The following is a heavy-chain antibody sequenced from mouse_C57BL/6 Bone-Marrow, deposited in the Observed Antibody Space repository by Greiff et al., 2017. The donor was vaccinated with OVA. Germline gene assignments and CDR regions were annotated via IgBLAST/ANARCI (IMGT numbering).Heavy chain of an antibody. CDR1: GYTFTSYW. J-gene: IGHJ1*03. V-gene: IGHV1-7*01. D-gene: IGHD1-1*01. CDR3: ARWYITTVDLWYFDV. Sequence: QVQLKQSGAELAKPGASVKLSCKASGYTFTSYWMHWVKQRPGQGLEWIGYINPSSGYTKYNQKFKDKATLTADKSSSTAYMQLSSLTYEDSAVYYCARWYITTVDLWYFDVWGTGTTVTVSS. CDR2: INPSSGYT.